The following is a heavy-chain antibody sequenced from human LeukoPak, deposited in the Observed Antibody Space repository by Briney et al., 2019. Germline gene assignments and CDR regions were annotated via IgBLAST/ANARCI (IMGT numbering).Heavy chain of an antibody. CDR3: ARRRDSSGYYFDY. Sequence: GESLKISCNGSGYSFTSYWIGWVRQMPGKGLGGMGIIYPGDSDTRYSPSFQGQVTISADKSISTAYLQWSSLKASDTAMYYCARRRDSSGYYFDYWGQGTLVTVSS. J-gene: IGHJ4*02. CDR1: GYSFTSYW. V-gene: IGHV5-51*01. CDR2: IYPGDSDT. D-gene: IGHD3-22*01.